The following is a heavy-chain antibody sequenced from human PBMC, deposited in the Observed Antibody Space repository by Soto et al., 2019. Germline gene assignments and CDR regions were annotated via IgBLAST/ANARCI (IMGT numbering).Heavy chain of an antibody. CDR2: ISNNGGST. D-gene: IGHD6-6*01. CDR1: GFPFRTYA. V-gene: IGHV3-64D*06. CDR3: GKGGGAYSSSSFWFDL. Sequence: PGGSLRLSCSASGFPFRTYAMHWVRQSPGKGLEYVAAISNNGGSTYSSDSVKGRITISRDNSKNTLYLQMTSLRVEDTAIYYLGKGGGAYSSSSFWFDLWGQGTLVTVSS. J-gene: IGHJ5*02.